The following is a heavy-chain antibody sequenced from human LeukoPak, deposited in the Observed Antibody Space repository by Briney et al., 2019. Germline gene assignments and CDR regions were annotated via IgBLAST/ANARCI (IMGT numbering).Heavy chain of an antibody. J-gene: IGHJ4*02. D-gene: IGHD1-7*01. CDR2: IYYSGST. V-gene: IGHV4-31*03. Sequence: PSETLSLTCTVSGGSISSGGYYWSWIRQHPGKGLEWIGYIYYSGSTYYNPSLKSRVTISVDTSKNQFSLKLSSVTAADTAVYYCAGGITGTTSDYWGQGTLVTVSS. CDR3: AGGITGTTSDY. CDR1: GGSISSGGYY.